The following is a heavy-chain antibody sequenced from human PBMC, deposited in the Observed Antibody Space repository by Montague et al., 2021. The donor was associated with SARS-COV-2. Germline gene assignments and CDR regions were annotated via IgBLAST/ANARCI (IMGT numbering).Heavy chain of an antibody. V-gene: IGHV4-39*02. J-gene: IGHJ6*02. D-gene: IGHD3-16*01. Sequence: SETLSLTCTVSGVSISSAHYCLGWVRKTPGKGLGWIGYLHNGGTTYYSQSLKSRVTISVDTSKNHFSLNMASVTAADTAVYYCARTSKLRESSSGNYYYHAMDVWGQGTTVTVSS. CDR2: LHNGGTT. CDR1: GVSISSAHYC. CDR3: ARTSKLRESSSGNYYYHAMDV.